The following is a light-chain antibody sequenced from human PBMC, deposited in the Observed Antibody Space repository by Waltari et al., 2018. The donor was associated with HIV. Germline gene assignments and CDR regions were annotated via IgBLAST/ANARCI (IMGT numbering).Light chain of an antibody. CDR2: ANT. CDR3: QSYDSSLSGYVV. CDR1: SSNIGADYD. V-gene: IGLV1-40*01. Sequence: QSVLTQPPSVSGAPGQRVTISCTGSSSNIGADYDVHWYQHLPGTAPKLLIYANTRRPSGFPDRFSGSKSGTSASLAITGLQAEDEAEYYCQSYDSSLSGYVVFGGGTKLTVL. J-gene: IGLJ2*01.